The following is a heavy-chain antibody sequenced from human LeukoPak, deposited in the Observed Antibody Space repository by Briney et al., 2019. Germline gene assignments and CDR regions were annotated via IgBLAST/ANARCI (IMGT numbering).Heavy chain of an antibody. J-gene: IGHJ4*02. Sequence: GGSLRLSCAASGFTFSSYSMNWVRQAPGKGLEWVSSISSSSRYIYYADSVKGRFTISRDNAKNSLYLQMNSLRAEDTAVYYCASASTRYCSSTSCRDYWGQGTLVTVSS. V-gene: IGHV3-21*01. CDR2: ISSSSRYI. D-gene: IGHD2-2*01. CDR1: GFTFSSYS. CDR3: ASASTRYCSSTSCRDY.